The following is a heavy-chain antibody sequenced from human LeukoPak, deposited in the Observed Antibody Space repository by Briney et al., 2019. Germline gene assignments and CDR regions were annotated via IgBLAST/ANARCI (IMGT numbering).Heavy chain of an antibody. CDR2: IYSGGST. J-gene: IGHJ5*02. Sequence: PGGSLRLSCAASGFTFSSNYMSWVRQAPGKGLEWVSVIYSGGSTYYSDSVKGRFTITRDNSKNTQYLQMNSLRAEDKAVYYCAGVSYDILTGYYNSWFDPWGQGTLVTVSS. CDR1: GFTFSSNY. CDR3: AGVSYDILTGYYNSWFDP. D-gene: IGHD3-9*01. V-gene: IGHV3-66*02.